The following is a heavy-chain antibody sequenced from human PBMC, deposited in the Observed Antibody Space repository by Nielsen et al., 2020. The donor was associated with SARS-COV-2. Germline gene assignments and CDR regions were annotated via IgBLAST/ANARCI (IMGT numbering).Heavy chain of an antibody. V-gene: IGHV3-33*08. D-gene: IGHD6-19*01. CDR1: GFTFSSYG. Sequence: GESLKISCAASGFTFSSYGMHWVRQAPGKGLEWVAVIWYDGSNKYYADSVKGRFTISRDNSKNTLYLQMNSLRAEDTAVYYCAREIMSSGWYTGRWFDPWGQGTLVTVSS. CDR2: IWYDGSNK. CDR3: AREIMSSGWYTGRWFDP. J-gene: IGHJ5*02.